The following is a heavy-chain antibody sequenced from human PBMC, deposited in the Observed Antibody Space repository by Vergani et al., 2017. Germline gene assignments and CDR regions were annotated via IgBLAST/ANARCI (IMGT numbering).Heavy chain of an antibody. Sequence: QVHLVESGGGVVQPGRSLRLSCVVSRFTSSYYGMHWVRQAPGKGLEWVAVISYDGTQKYYADSVKGRFTISRDNSKSTLYLQMNSLRAEDTAVYYCAKGQVILLWFGELNRGRDAFDIWGQATMVTVSS. D-gene: IGHD3-10*01. CDR1: RFTSSYYG. V-gene: IGHV3-30*18. CDR2: ISYDGTQK. J-gene: IGHJ3*02. CDR3: AKGQVILLWFGELNRGRDAFDI.